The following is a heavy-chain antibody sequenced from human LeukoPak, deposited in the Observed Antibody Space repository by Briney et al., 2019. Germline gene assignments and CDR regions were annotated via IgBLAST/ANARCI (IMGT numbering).Heavy chain of an antibody. CDR1: GFPFNRYW. CDR3: ARLFGFYYDISGYSPLYYFDT. D-gene: IGHD3-22*01. J-gene: IGHJ4*02. CDR2: IDQDGSER. Sequence: GGSLRLSCAPSGFPFNRYWMSWVRQAPGKGLEWVANIDQDGSERYHVDSVRGRFTISRDNAKNSLYLQMNSLGVDDTAIYYCARLFGFYYDISGYSPLYYFDTWGQGTLVTVSP. V-gene: IGHV3-7*01.